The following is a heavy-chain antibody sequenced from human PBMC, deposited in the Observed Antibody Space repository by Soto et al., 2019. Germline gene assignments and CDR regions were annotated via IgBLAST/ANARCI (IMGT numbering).Heavy chain of an antibody. J-gene: IGHJ6*02. Sequence: QVQLVQSGPEVRKPGASVKASCKASGYIFSRYGISWVRQAPGQGLEWMAWISGYNGNTKFGERVQGRVNVTTDTSTSTAYMELRSLRSDDTAVYYCAREAAAERNYYSLDVWGQGTTVIVSS. CDR3: AREAAAERNYYSLDV. D-gene: IGHD6-13*01. CDR1: GYIFSRYG. V-gene: IGHV1-18*04. CDR2: ISGYNGNT.